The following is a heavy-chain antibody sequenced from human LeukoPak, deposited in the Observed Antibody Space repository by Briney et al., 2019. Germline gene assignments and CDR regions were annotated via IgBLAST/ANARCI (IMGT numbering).Heavy chain of an antibody. CDR1: GGSISSNNW. CDR3: ARVNINNWHSCDY. CDR2: IYHSGSP. D-gene: IGHD1-1*01. V-gene: IGHV4-4*02. J-gene: IGHJ4*02. Sequence: SETLSLTCAVSGGSISSNNWWGWVRQPPGKGLEWIGEIYHSGSPNYNPSLKSRVTISVDKSGNHFSLNLSSVTAADTAVYHCARVNINNWHSCDYWGQGTLVTVSS.